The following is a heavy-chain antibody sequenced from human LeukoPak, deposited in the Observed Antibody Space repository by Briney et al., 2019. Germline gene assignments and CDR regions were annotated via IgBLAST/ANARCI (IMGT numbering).Heavy chain of an antibody. J-gene: IGHJ3*02. CDR3: ARVGAIDAFDI. Sequence: SVKVSCKASGGTFSSYAISWVRQAPGQGLEWMGRIIPILGIANYAQKFQGRVTITADKYTSTAYMELSSLRSEDTAVYYCARVGAIDAFDIWGQGTMVTVSS. V-gene: IGHV1-69*04. CDR2: IIPILGIA. D-gene: IGHD1-26*01. CDR1: GGTFSSYA.